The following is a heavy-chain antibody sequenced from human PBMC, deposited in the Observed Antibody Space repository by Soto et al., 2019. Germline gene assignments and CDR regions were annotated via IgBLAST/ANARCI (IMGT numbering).Heavy chain of an antibody. J-gene: IGHJ6*03. CDR3: AKATDYSNYFSHYYYMDV. D-gene: IGHD4-4*01. CDR1: GFTFDDYA. CDR2: ISWNSGSI. V-gene: IGHV3-9*01. Sequence: GGSLRLSCAASGFTFDDYAMHWVRQAPGKGLEWVSGISWNSGSIGYADSVKGRFTISRDNAKNSLYLQMNSLRAEDTALYYCAKATDYSNYFSHYYYMDVWGKGTTVTVSS.